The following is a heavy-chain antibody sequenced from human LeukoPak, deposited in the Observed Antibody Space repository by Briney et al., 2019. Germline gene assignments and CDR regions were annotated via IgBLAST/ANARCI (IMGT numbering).Heavy chain of an antibody. CDR2: VSAGDDTT. CDR3: AKDMTSGDGYNNFDY. D-gene: IGHD5-24*01. J-gene: IGHJ4*02. V-gene: IGHV3-23*01. CDR1: GFTFSSYA. Sequence: GGSLRPSCAASGFTFSSYAVNWVRQAPGKGLEWVSAVSAGDDTTYYADSVKGRFTISRANSKNTLYLQMNSLRAEDPAVYYCAKDMTSGDGYNNFDYWGQGTLVTVSS.